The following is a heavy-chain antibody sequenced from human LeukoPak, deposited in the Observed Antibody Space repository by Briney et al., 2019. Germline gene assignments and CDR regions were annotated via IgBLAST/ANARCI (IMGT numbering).Heavy chain of an antibody. Sequence: GGSLRLSCAASGFTFNNYWMTWVRQAPGKGLEWVANIKQDGSQEYYVDSVKGRFTISRDNAKNSLYLQMNSLRVEDTAVYYCAREVDSSGYYYHFDYWGQGTLVTVSS. CDR3: AREVDSSGYYYHFDY. D-gene: IGHD3-22*01. CDR2: IKQDGSQE. J-gene: IGHJ4*02. CDR1: GFTFNNYW. V-gene: IGHV3-7*03.